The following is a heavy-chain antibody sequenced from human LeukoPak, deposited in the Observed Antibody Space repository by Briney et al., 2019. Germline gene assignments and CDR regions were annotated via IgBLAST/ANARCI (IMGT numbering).Heavy chain of an antibody. V-gene: IGHV3-49*04. CDR1: GFTFGDYP. Sequence: GGSLRLSCTASGFTFGDYPMTWVRQAPGKGLEWVGFIRSKAYGETTEYAASVKGRFTISRDDSKSIAYLQMNSLKTEDTAVYYCSRIRRDGSNFYFHHWGQGTLVTVSS. D-gene: IGHD5-24*01. J-gene: IGHJ1*01. CDR3: SRIRRDGSNFYFHH. CDR2: IRSKAYGETT.